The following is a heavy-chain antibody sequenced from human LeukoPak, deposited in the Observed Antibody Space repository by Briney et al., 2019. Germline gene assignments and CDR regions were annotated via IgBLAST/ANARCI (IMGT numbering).Heavy chain of an antibody. CDR1: SXSISDYY. Sequence: PSETLSLTCTVSSXSISDYYWSWIRQPAGKGLEWIGRIYASGSTNYNPSLKSRVTMSVDTSKNQFSLKLSSMTAADTAVYYCARESGVSKQWLVLGYFDYWGQGTLVTVSS. D-gene: IGHD6-19*01. J-gene: IGHJ4*02. CDR2: IYASGST. V-gene: IGHV4-4*07. CDR3: ARESGVSKQWLVLGYFDY.